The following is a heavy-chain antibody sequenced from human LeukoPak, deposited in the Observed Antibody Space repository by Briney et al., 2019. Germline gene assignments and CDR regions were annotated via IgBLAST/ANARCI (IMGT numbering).Heavy chain of an antibody. CDR2: MNPNSGNT. CDR1: GYTFTSYD. CDR3: ARGLTVYSSGWYWRWAYYYMDV. J-gene: IGHJ6*03. Sequence: GASVKVSCKASGYTFTSYDINWVRQATGQGLEWMGWMNPNSGNTGYAQKFQGRVTITRNTSISTAYMELSSLRSEDTAVYYCARGLTVYSSGWYWRWAYYYMDVRGKGTTVTVSS. V-gene: IGHV1-8*01. D-gene: IGHD6-19*01.